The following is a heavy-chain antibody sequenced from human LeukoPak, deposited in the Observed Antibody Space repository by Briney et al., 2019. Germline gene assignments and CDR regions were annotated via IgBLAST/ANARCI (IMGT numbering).Heavy chain of an antibody. J-gene: IGHJ4*02. V-gene: IGHV4-34*01. CDR1: GGSFSGYY. D-gene: IGHD3-3*01. CDR3: ARLSRYYDFWSGLYYFDY. CDR2: INHSGST. Sequence: SETLSLTCAVYGGSFSGYYWSWIRQPPGKGLEWIGEINHSGSTNYNPSLKSRVTISVDTSKNQFSLKLSPVTAADTAVYYCARLSRYYDFWSGLYYFDYWGQGTLVTVSS.